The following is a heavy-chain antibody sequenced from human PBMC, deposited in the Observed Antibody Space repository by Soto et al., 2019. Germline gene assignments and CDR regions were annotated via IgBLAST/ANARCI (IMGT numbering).Heavy chain of an antibody. CDR3: ARGTDDTDMVTGYYYYYYGMDV. J-gene: IGHJ6*02. V-gene: IGHV1-69*06. CDR1: GGTFSSYA. Sequence: SVKVSCKASGGTFSSYAISWVRQAPGQGLEWMGGIIPIFGTANYAQKFQGRVTITADKSTSTAYMELSSLRSEDTAVYYCARGTDDTDMVTGYYYYYYGMDVWGQGTKVTVYS. CDR2: IIPIFGTA. D-gene: IGHD5-18*01.